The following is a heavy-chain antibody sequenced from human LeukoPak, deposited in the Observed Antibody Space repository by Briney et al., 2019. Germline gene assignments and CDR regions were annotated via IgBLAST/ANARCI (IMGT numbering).Heavy chain of an antibody. CDR3: ARGTAARPPLRDY. V-gene: IGHV3-21*01. Sequence: GGSLRLSCAASGFTFSSYSMNWVRQAPGKGLEWGSSISSSSSYIYYANSVKGRFTISRDNAKNSLYLQMNSLRAEDTAVYYCARGTAARPPLRDYWGQGTLVTVSS. CDR1: GFTFSSYS. D-gene: IGHD6-6*01. CDR2: ISSSSSYI. J-gene: IGHJ4*02.